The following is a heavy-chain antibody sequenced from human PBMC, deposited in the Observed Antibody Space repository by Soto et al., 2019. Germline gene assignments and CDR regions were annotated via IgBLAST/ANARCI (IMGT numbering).Heavy chain of an antibody. CDR2: IWYDGSNK. CDR3: ARERRGSYGSSFRYYYYYGMDV. CDR1: GFTFSSYG. J-gene: IGHJ6*02. Sequence: GGSLRLSCAASGFTFSSYGMHWVRQAPGKGLEWVAVIWYDGSNKYYADSVKGRFTISRDNSKNTLYLQMNSLRAEDTAVYYCARERRGSYGSSFRYYYYYGMDVWGQGTTVTVSS. D-gene: IGHD5-18*01. V-gene: IGHV3-33*01.